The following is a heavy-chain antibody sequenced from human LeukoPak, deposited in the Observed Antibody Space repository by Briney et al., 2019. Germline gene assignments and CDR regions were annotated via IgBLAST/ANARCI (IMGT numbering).Heavy chain of an antibody. CDR1: GFTFSSYS. D-gene: IGHD3-10*01. CDR2: ISSSSSYI. CDR3: ARDRYYGSGSSPDAFDI. Sequence: GGSLRLSCAASGFTFSSYSMNWVRQAPGKGLEWVSYISSSSSYIYYADSVKGRFTISRDNAKNSLYLQMNSLRAEDTAVYYCARDRYYGSGSSPDAFDIWGQGTMVTVSS. V-gene: IGHV3-21*05. J-gene: IGHJ3*02.